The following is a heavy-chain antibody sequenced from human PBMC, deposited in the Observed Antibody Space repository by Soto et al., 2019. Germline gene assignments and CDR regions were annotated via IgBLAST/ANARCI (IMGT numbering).Heavy chain of an antibody. D-gene: IGHD2-8*01. Sequence: PSETLSLTCAVYGGSFSGYYWSWIRQPPGKGLEWIGEINHSGSTNYNPSLKSRVTISVDTSKNQFSLKLSSVTAADTAVYYCARGPRCTNGVCRIPGSGYYYMDVWGKGTTVTVSS. CDR1: GGSFSGYY. CDR3: ARGPRCTNGVCRIPGSGYYYMDV. CDR2: INHSGST. V-gene: IGHV4-34*01. J-gene: IGHJ6*03.